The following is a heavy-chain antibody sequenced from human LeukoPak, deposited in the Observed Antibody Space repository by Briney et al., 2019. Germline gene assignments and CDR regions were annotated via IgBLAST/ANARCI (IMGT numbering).Heavy chain of an antibody. V-gene: IGHV3-21*04. CDR1: GFTFSSYS. CDR2: ISSSSSYI. Sequence: GSLRLSCAASGFTFSSYSMNWVRQAPGKGLEWVSSISSSSSYIYYADSVKGRFTISRDNSKNTLYLQMNSLRAEDTAVYYCAKVIGAAAFDYWGQGTLVTVSS. J-gene: IGHJ4*02. CDR3: AKVIGAAAFDY. D-gene: IGHD2-15*01.